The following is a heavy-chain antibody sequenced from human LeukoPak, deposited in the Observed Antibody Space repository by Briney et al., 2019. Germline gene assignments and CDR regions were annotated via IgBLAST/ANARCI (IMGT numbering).Heavy chain of an antibody. J-gene: IGHJ6*02. D-gene: IGHD5-12*01. V-gene: IGHV1-18*01. CDR3: ASVATVDYYYYGVDV. CDR2: ISAYNGNT. Sequence: ASVKVSCKASGYTFTSYGISWVRQAPGQGLEWMGWISAYNGNTNYAQKLQGRVTMTTDTSTSTAYMELRSLRSDDTAVYYCASVATVDYYYYGVDVWGQGTTVTVSS. CDR1: GYTFTSYG.